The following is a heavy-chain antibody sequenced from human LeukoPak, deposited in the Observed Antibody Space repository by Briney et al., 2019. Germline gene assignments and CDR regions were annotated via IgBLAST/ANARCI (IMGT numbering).Heavy chain of an antibody. D-gene: IGHD6-19*01. CDR3: AKNLRTSVAAYEY. CDR2: ISPRGNSI. V-gene: IGHV3-23*01. CDR1: GFRFTSFA. Sequence: GGSLRLSCAASGFRFTSFAMTWVRQAPGKGLEWISAISPRGNSIYYSDSVRGRFTVSRDNSENTLYLQLNRLTAEDTAVYYCAKNLRTSVAAYEYWGQGTLVTVSS. J-gene: IGHJ4*02.